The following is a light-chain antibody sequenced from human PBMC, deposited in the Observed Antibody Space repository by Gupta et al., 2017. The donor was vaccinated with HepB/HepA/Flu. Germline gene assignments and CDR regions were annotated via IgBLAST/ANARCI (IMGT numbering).Light chain of an antibody. J-gene: IGLJ2*01. CDR2: YDS. CDR3: HFCCSGWDQTGV. V-gene: IGLV3-21*04. CDR1: NIGSKS. Sequence: SYVLTQPPSVSVAPGQTARITCAGNNIGSKSVHWYQQKPGQAPVLVIYYDSNRPSRIPERFSDSNSGNTAGHTITMIDGGNQANDEGHFCCSGWDQTGVFGGGTKLTVL.